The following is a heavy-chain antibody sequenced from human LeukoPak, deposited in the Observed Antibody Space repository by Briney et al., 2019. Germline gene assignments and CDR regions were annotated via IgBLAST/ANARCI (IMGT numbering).Heavy chain of an antibody. CDR1: CCSIRRCRFY. Sequence: SETPSPTLTVPCCSIRRCRFYWGWIPPPPGKGLEWIGNIYYSGSTYYNPSLKSRVTISLDTSKNQFSLKLSSVTAADTAVYYCARRDIAARLNWFDPWGQGTLVTVSS. J-gene: IGHJ5*02. CDR3: ARRDIAARLNWFDP. V-gene: IGHV4-39*01. D-gene: IGHD6-6*01. CDR2: IYYSGST.